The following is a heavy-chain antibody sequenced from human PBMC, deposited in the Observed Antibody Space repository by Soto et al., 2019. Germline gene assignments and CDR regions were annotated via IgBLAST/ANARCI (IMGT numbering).Heavy chain of an antibody. V-gene: IGHV3-23*01. D-gene: IGHD1-26*01. Sequence: EVQLLESGGHLVQPGGSLRLSCAASGFTLSDYAMSWVRQAPGKGLEWVSTISGRGFTTYYADSVKGQFTISRDNSNNTLFLQMNSLRAEDTALYYCAKSKRSYSYYFDSWGQGTLVTVSS. CDR2: ISGRGFTT. CDR1: GFTLSDYA. CDR3: AKSKRSYSYYFDS. J-gene: IGHJ4*02.